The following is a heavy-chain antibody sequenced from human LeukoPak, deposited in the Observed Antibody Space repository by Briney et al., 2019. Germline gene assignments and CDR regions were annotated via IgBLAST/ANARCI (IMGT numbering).Heavy chain of an antibody. D-gene: IGHD5-18*01. CDR2: ISGSGGST. CDR1: GFTFSSYA. Sequence: PGGSLRLSCAASGFTFSSYAMSWVRQAPGKGLEWVSAISGSGGSTYYADSVKGRFTISRDNSKNTLYLQMNSLRAEDTAVYYCAKAPSLYNYGNRVDYWGQGTLVTVSS. CDR3: AKAPSLYNYGNRVDY. J-gene: IGHJ4*02. V-gene: IGHV3-23*01.